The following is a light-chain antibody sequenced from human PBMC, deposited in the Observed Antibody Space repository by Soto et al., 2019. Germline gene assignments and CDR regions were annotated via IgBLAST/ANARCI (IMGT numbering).Light chain of an antibody. V-gene: IGKV1-27*01. CDR1: QDISNY. J-gene: IGKJ4*01. CDR2: AAS. CDR3: QNYYSAPIT. Sequence: DIQMTQSPSSLSASVGDRVTVTGRASQDISNYLAWYQQKPGEVPRFLIYAASALQSGVPSRFSGSGSGTDFTLTISSLQPEDVAIYYCQNYYSAPITFGGGTKVDIK.